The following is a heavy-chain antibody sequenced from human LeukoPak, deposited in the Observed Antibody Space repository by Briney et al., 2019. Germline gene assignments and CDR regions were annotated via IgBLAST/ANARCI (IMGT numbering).Heavy chain of an antibody. J-gene: IGHJ5*02. Sequence: GSLKLSCAASGFTFSSYAMSWVRQAPGNGLEWVSAISFSGTNTYYADSVKGRFTISRDNLKNTLYLQMNSLGAEDTAVYFCAKEVKAATNWFDPWGQGTLVTVSS. D-gene: IGHD6-25*01. CDR1: GFTFSSYA. CDR3: AKEVKAATNWFDP. V-gene: IGHV3-23*01. CDR2: ISFSGTNT.